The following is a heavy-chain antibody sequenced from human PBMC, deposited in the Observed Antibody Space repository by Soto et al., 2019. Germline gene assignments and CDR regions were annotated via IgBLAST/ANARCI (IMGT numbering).Heavy chain of an antibody. CDR2: ISANNGNT. CDR3: AREYVVVVAATPYYYYYMDV. CDR1: GFTLNSFG. D-gene: IGHD2-15*01. Sequence: SVKVSCKASGFTLNSFGVSWVRQAPGQGLEWLGWISANNGNTNYAQKFQGRVTMTRDTSASTAYMELSSLRSEDTAVYYCAREYVVVVAATPYYYYYMDVWGKGTTVTVSS. V-gene: IGHV1-18*01. J-gene: IGHJ6*03.